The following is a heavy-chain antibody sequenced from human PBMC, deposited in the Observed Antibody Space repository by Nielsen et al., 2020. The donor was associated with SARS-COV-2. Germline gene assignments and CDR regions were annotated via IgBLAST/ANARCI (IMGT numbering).Heavy chain of an antibody. Sequence: SVKVSCKVPGGTLTQFSMHWVRQAPGQGLEWMGGIIPIFGTANYAQKFQGRVTITADKSTSTAYMELSSLRSEDTAVYYCARETVLGPMITFGGVIDYWGQGTLVTVSS. CDR2: IIPIFGTA. J-gene: IGHJ4*02. V-gene: IGHV1-69*06. D-gene: IGHD3-16*02. CDR1: GGTLTQFS. CDR3: ARETVLGPMITFGGVIDY.